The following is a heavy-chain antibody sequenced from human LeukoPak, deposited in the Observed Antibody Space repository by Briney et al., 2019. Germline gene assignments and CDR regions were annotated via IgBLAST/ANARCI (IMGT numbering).Heavy chain of an antibody. CDR3: AKDSVEWYYGSGSSDY. J-gene: IGHJ4*02. V-gene: IGHV3-66*01. Sequence: GGSLRLSCAASGFTVSSNYMGWVRQAPGKGLEWVSIIYSDGSTNYADSVKGRFTISRDNSKNTLYLQMNSLRAEDTAVYYCAKDSVEWYYGSGSSDYWGQGTLVTVSS. D-gene: IGHD3-10*01. CDR1: GFTVSSNY. CDR2: IYSDGST.